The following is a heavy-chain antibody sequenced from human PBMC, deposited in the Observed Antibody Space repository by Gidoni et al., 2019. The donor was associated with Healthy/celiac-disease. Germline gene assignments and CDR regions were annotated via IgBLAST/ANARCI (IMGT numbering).Heavy chain of an antibody. V-gene: IGHV3-23*01. D-gene: IGHD5-18*01. CDR3: AKDRGYSYFDY. Sequence: AISGSGGSTYYADSVKGRFTISRDNSKNTLYLQMNSLRAEDTAVYYCAKDRGYSYFDYWGQGTLVTVSS. CDR2: ISGSGGST. J-gene: IGHJ4*02.